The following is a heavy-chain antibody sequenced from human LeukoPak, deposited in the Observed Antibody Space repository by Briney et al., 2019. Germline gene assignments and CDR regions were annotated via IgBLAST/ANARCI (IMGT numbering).Heavy chain of an antibody. D-gene: IGHD3-22*01. CDR2: SNHYGNT. V-gene: IGHV4-34*01. J-gene: IGHJ3*02. Sequence: PSETLSLTCAVYGGSFSEYYWSWIRQPPGKALEWIGESNHYGNTNYNASLKSRVTISVDTSKNQFSLKLTSVTAADTAVYFCARGPYSYDSSGAFDIWGQGTMVTVSS. CDR1: GGSFSEYY. CDR3: ARGPYSYDSSGAFDI.